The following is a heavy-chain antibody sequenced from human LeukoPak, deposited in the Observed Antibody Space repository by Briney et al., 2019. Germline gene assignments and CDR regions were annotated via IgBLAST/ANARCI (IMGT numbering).Heavy chain of an antibody. CDR2: IIPIFGTA. CDR3: ATLRFLEWLLDAFDI. Sequence: ASVKVSCKASGGTFSSYAISWVRQAPGQGLEWMGGIIPIFGTANYAQKFQGRVTMTEDTSTDTAYMELSSLRSEDTAVYYCATLRFLEWLLDAFDIWGQGTMVTVSS. J-gene: IGHJ3*02. CDR1: GGTFSSYA. D-gene: IGHD3-3*01. V-gene: IGHV1-69*06.